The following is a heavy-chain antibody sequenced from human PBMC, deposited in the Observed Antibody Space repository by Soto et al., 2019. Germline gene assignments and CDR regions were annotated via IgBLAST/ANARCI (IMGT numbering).Heavy chain of an antibody. Sequence: GVLRLSCTASGFTFDDFAMSWVRQAPGEGLEWVGFIRGREYGGTAEYAASVKGRFTISRDDSKSIAYLQINSLKTEDTAVYYCSRNSNSGTYSDMDAWGQGTTVTVSS. J-gene: IGHJ6*02. V-gene: IGHV3-49*04. CDR2: IRGREYGGTA. D-gene: IGHD1-26*01. CDR1: GFTFDDFA. CDR3: SRNSNSGTYSDMDA.